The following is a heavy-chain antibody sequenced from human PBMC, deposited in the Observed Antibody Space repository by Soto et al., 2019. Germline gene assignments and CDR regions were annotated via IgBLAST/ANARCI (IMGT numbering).Heavy chain of an antibody. CDR3: ATTAAVVAATISAEYFQH. Sequence: ASVKVSCKVSGYTLTELSMHWVRQAPGKGLEWMGGLDPEDGETIYAQKFQGRVTMTEDTSTDTAYMELSSLRSEDTAVYYCATTAAVVAATISAEYFQHWGQGTLVTVSS. CDR2: LDPEDGET. V-gene: IGHV1-24*01. D-gene: IGHD2-15*01. CDR1: GYTLTELS. J-gene: IGHJ1*01.